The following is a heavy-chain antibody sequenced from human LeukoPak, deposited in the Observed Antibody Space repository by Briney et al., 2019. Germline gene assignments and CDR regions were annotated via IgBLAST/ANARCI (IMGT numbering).Heavy chain of an antibody. Sequence: QTGGSLRLSCTASGFTFGDYAMSWVRQAPGKGLEWVANIKQDGSEKYYVDSVKGRFTISRDNAKNSLYLQMNSLRAEDTAVYYCARARTSPYGDYELDYWGQGTLVTVSS. V-gene: IGHV3-7*01. CDR3: ARARTSPYGDYELDY. CDR2: IKQDGSEK. CDR1: GFTFGDYA. D-gene: IGHD4-17*01. J-gene: IGHJ4*02.